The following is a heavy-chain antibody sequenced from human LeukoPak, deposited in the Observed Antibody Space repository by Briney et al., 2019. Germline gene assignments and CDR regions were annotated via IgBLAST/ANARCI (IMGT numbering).Heavy chain of an antibody. CDR3: ARDILGRSNGGSNYFGMEV. D-gene: IGHD2-15*01. CDR1: GYTFTDYC. J-gene: IGHJ6*02. CDR2: INLYSGGA. Sequence: VASVKVSCKASGYTFTDYCMHWVRQAPGQGLEWMGCINLYSGGAHYAQKFQDWLSMTRDTSINTAYMELSSLRSDDTAVYYCARDILGRSNGGSNYFGMEVWGQGTTVTVSS. V-gene: IGHV1-2*04.